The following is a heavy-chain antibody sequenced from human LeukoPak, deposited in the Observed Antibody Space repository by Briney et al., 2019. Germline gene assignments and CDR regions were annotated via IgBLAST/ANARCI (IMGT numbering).Heavy chain of an antibody. CDR3: ARGCVSYYDILTGYQGPNWFDP. V-gene: IGHV4-34*01. D-gene: IGHD3-9*01. Sequence: SETLSLTCTVSGGSISNYYWSWIRQPPGKGLEWIGEINHSGSTNYNPSLKSRVTISVDTSKNQFSLKLSSVTAADTAVYYCARGCVSYYDILTGYQGPNWFDPWGQGTLVTVSS. CDR1: GGSISNYY. CDR2: INHSGST. J-gene: IGHJ5*02.